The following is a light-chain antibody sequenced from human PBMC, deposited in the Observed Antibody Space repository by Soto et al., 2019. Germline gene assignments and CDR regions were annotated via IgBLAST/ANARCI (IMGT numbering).Light chain of an antibody. V-gene: IGLV2-14*01. CDR2: DVS. CDR1: SSDVGGYNS. CDR3: SAYTSSSTLV. J-gene: IGLJ1*01. Sequence: QSALPQPASVPGSPGQSITISCTGTSSDVGGYNSVSWYQQHPGTAPKLMIYDVSNRPSGVSNRFSGSKSGNTASLTISGLQAEDEADYYCSAYTSSSTLVFGTGTKLTVL.